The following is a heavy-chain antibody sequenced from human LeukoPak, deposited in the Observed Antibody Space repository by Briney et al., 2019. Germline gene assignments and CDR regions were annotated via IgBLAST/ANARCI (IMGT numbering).Heavy chain of an antibody. CDR1: GFTFSSYW. Sequence: GGSLRLSCAASGFTFSSYWMSWVRQAPGKGLEWVANIKQDGSEKYYVDSVKGRFTISRDNAKNSLYLQMNSLRAEDTAVYYCAKDLTPSYYYYGMDVWGQGTTVTVSS. CDR3: AKDLTPSYYYYGMDV. V-gene: IGHV3-7*01. J-gene: IGHJ6*02. CDR2: IKQDGSEK.